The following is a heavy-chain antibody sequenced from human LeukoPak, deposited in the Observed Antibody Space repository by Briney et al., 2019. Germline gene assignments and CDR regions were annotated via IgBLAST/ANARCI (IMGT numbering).Heavy chain of an antibody. CDR1: GGSISSGGYY. V-gene: IGHV4-31*03. J-gene: IGHJ5*02. CDR2: IYYSGST. Sequence: SQTLSLTCTVSGGSISSGGYYWSWIRQHPGKGLEWIGYIYYSGSTYYNPSLKSRVTISVDTSKNQLSLKLSSVTAADTAVYYCARDVKDYYDSSGYNIDGTEAWFDPWGQGTLVTVSS. D-gene: IGHD3-22*01. CDR3: ARDVKDYYDSSGYNIDGTEAWFDP.